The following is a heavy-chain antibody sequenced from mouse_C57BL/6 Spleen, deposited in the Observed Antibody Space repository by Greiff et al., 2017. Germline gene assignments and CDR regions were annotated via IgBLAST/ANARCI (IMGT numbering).Heavy chain of an antibody. CDR2: LYPRVGGT. D-gene: IGHD1-2*01. J-gene: IGHJ4*01. CDR3: ARAATKAMEG. V-gene: IGHV1-85*01. Sequence: QVQLQQSGPELVKPGASVQLSCKASGYTFTGYDMHWVKQRPGQGLEWIGWLYPRVGGTQYTAKVKGKATLTEDTSSSTAYMELHSLTSEDSAVYYCARAATKAMEGWGKGTSVTGSA. CDR1: GYTFTGYD.